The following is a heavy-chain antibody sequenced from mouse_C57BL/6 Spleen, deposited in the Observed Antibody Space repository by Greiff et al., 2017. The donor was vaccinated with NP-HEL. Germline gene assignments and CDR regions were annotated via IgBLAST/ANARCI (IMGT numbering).Heavy chain of an antibody. CDR2: IDPSDSYT. Sequence: VQLQQPGAELVMPGASVKLSCKASGYTFTSYWMHWVKQRPGQGLEWIGEIDPSDSYTNYNQKFKGKSTLTVDKSSSTAYMQLSSLTSEDSAVYYCARGPYYYGFLYAMDYWGQGTSVTVSS. J-gene: IGHJ4*01. D-gene: IGHD1-1*01. CDR1: GYTFTSYW. V-gene: IGHV1-69*01. CDR3: ARGPYYYGFLYAMDY.